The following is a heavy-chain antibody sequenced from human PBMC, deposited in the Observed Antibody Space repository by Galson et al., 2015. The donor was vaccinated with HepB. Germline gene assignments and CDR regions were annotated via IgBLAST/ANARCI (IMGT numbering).Heavy chain of an antibody. CDR2: IDPRDSYT. V-gene: IGHV5-10-1*01. J-gene: IGHJ4*02. CDR3: ARHAAFPKYYYDSSGYYRYFDY. Sequence: QSGAEVKKPGESLRISCKGSGYSFTNYWISWVRQMPGKGLEWMGTIDPRDSYTNYSPSFEGHVTIPADKSISTAYLQWSSLKASDTAMYYCARHAAFPKYYYDSSGYYRYFDYWGQGTLVTVSS. D-gene: IGHD3-22*01. CDR1: GYSFTNYW.